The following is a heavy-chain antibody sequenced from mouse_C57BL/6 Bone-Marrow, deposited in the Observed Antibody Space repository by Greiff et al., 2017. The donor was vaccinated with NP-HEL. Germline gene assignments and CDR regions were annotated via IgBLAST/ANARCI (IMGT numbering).Heavy chain of an antibody. D-gene: IGHD3-3*01. J-gene: IGHJ2*01. CDR2: IDPSDSYT. Sequence: QVQLQQSGAELVMPGASVKLSCKASGYTFTSYWMHWVKQRPGQGLEWIGEIDPSDSYTNYNQKFKGKSTLTVDKSSSTASIQLSSLTSEDSAVYYCARRDWYFDYWGQGTTLTVSS. V-gene: IGHV1-69*01. CDR3: ARRDWYFDY. CDR1: GYTFTSYW.